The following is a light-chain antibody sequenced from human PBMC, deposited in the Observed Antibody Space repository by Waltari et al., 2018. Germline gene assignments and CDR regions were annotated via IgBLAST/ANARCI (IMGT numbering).Light chain of an antibody. CDR2: DTS. J-gene: IGKJ4*01. CDR3: QQYNTWPPLA. V-gene: IGKV3-15*01. Sequence: VVLTQSPGTLSVSPGESVTPSCRASQNINTDLAWYQQKPGHTPRLLIYDTSTRATGLPARFSGSGSGTDFTLTISSLQSEDLAVYYCQQYNTWPPLAFGGGTKVEIK. CDR1: QNINTD.